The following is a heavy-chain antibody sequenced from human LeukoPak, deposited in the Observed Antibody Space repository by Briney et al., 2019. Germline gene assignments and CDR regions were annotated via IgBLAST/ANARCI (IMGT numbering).Heavy chain of an antibody. CDR2: INTNTGNP. CDR3: ARGPNTVIIGMDV. J-gene: IGHJ6*02. D-gene: IGHD3-10*01. Sequence: ASVKVSCRASGYTFTTYAMNWVRQAPGQGLEWMGWINTNTGNPTYAQGFTGRFVFSLGTSVSTAYLQISSLKAEDTAVYYCARGPNTVIIGMDVWGQGTTVTVSS. CDR1: GYTFTTYA. V-gene: IGHV7-4-1*02.